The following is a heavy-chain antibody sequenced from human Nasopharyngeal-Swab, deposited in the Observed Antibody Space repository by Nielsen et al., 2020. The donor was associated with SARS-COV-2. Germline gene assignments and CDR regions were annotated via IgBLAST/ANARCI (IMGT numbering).Heavy chain of an antibody. J-gene: IGHJ6*02. CDR3: ARGAPNYDLWRGYYYYYGMDV. CDR2: INHSGST. D-gene: IGHD3-3*01. Sequence: WIRQPPGKGLERIGEINHSGSTNYNPSLKSRVTISVDTSKNQFSLKLSSVTAADTAVYYCARGAPNYDLWRGYYYYYGMDVWGQGPTVTVSS. V-gene: IGHV4-34*01.